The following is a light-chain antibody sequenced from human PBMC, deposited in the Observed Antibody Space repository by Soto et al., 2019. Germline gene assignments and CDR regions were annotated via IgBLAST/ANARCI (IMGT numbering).Light chain of an antibody. Sequence: QSALTQPHSVSGSPGQSVTISCTGTSSDVGGYNYVSWYQQHPGKAPKLMIYDVSKRPSGVPDRFSGSKSGNTASLTISELQAEDEADYYCCSYAGSYTLVFGGGTKLTVL. J-gene: IGLJ2*01. CDR3: CSYAGSYTLV. CDR1: SSDVGGYNY. V-gene: IGLV2-11*01. CDR2: DVS.